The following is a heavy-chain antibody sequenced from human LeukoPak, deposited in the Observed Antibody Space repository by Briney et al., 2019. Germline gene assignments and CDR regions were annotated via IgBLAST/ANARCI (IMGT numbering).Heavy chain of an antibody. Sequence: GGSLRLSCSASGFTFSSYAIHWVRQAPGKGLEYVSAISSNGGSTYYADSVKGRFTISRDNSKNTLYLQMSSLRAEDTAVYYCVKGEYCSSTSCYGGYCSGGSCYPPPYYFDYWGQGTLVTVFS. J-gene: IGHJ4*02. D-gene: IGHD2-15*01. CDR2: ISSNGGST. CDR1: GFTFSSYA. V-gene: IGHV3-64D*06. CDR3: VKGEYCSSTSCYGGYCSGGSCYPPPYYFDY.